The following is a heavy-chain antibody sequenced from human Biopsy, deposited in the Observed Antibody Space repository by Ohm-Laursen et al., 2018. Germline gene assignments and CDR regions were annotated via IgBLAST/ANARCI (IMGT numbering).Heavy chain of an antibody. CDR1: GYTLTELS. CDR3: ATGPYYDTRFYYNVRPFDF. J-gene: IGHJ4*02. V-gene: IGHV1-24*01. CDR2: FDREERKT. D-gene: IGHD3-10*01. Sequence: ASVKVSCKVSGYTLTELSIHWVRQTGGKGLEWMGGFDREERKTVYAEKFQGRVTMTEDTSTDTVYMEVTSLRCDDTAVYYCATGPYYDTRFYYNVRPFDFWGQGTLVTVSS.